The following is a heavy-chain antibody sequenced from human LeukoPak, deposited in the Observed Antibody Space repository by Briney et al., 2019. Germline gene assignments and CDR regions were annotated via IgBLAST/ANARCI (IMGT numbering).Heavy chain of an antibody. CDR3: ARVRDLYRDY. V-gene: IGHV3-21*01. CDR1: GFTFSSYT. Sequence: GGSLRLSCAASGFTFSSYTMNWVRQAPGKGLEWVSSFSGSSTYTFYADSVMGRFTISRDNAKNSLYLHMSSLRAEDSAVYYCARVRDLYRDYWGQGILVTVSS. D-gene: IGHD5-12*01. J-gene: IGHJ4*02. CDR2: FSGSSTYT.